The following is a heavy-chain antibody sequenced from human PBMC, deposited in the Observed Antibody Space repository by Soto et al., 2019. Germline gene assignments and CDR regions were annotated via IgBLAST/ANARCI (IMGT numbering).Heavy chain of an antibody. CDR2: IFPGDSDT. CDR3: ARQSGMDV. D-gene: IGHD5-12*01. CDR1: GYNFAGYW. V-gene: IGHV5-51*01. J-gene: IGHJ6*02. Sequence: GESLKISCKTSGYNFAGYWIGWVRQMPGKGLEWLGIIFPGDSDTKYSPSFQGQVIISADKSIRTPYLQWSSLKASDTAIYYCARQSGMDVWGQGTTVTVSS.